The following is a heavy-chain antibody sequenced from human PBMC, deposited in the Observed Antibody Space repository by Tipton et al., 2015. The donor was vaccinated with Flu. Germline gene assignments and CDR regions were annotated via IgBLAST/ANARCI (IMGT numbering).Heavy chain of an antibody. CDR1: GASVNSGSYY. D-gene: IGHD3-10*02. J-gene: IGHJ4*02. CDR2: VSYSGIT. CDR3: ARLSYYDVDLKNFYFDH. V-gene: IGHV4-61*01. Sequence: TLSLTCTVSGASVNSGSYYWTWIRQPPGKGLEWIGHVSYSGITNYNPSLTSRVTISVDTSKSQFSLMLRSVTAADTAVYYCARLSYYDVDLKNFYFDHWGQGALVTVSS.